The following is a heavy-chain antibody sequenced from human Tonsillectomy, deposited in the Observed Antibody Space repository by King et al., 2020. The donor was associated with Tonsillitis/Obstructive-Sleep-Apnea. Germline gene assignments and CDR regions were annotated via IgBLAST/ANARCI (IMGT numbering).Heavy chain of an antibody. CDR2: LNAGNGNT. CDR1: GYAFTSCA. V-gene: IGHV1-3*01. D-gene: IGHD3-16*01. Sequence: QLVQSGAEVKKPGASVKVSCKASGYAFTSCAIHWVRQAPGQRLEWMGWLNAGNGNTKYSQKFQGRVTLPRDTSARTAYMELSSLRSEDTAVYYCAGQNVMIVTDLYFDYWGQGTLVTVSS. CDR3: AGQNVMIVTDLYFDY. J-gene: IGHJ4*02.